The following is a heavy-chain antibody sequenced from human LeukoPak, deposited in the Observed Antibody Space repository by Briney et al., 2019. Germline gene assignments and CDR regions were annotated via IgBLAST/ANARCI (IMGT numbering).Heavy chain of an antibody. CDR1: GGSFSGYY. J-gene: IGHJ4*02. Sequence: ASETLSLTCAVYGGSFSGYYWSWIRQPPGKGLEWIGEINHSGSTNYNPSLKSRVTISVDTSKNQFSLKLSSVTAADTAFYFCARQTGSGLFILPGGQGTLVTVSS. CDR2: INHSGST. D-gene: IGHD3-10*01. V-gene: IGHV4-34*01. CDR3: ARQTGSGLFILP.